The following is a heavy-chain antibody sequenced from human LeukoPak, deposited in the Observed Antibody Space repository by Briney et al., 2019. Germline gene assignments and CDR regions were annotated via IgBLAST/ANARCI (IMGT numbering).Heavy chain of an antibody. D-gene: IGHD5-18*01. CDR2: IDPSDSYT. CDR3: ARQGYSSDDY. V-gene: IGHV5-10-1*01. Sequence: GESLKISCKGSGYSFTSYWISWVRQMPGKGLEWMGSIDPSDSYTNYSPSFQGHVTISADKSISTAYLQWSSLKASDTAMYYCARQGYSSDDYWGQGTLVTVSS. CDR1: GYSFTSYW. J-gene: IGHJ4*02.